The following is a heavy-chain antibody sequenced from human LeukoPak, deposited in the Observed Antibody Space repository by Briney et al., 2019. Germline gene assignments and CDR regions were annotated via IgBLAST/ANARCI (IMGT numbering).Heavy chain of an antibody. CDR2: ISYDGSNK. CDR3: ARDPHCSSTSCYPFYYGMDV. J-gene: IGHJ6*02. D-gene: IGHD2-2*01. Sequence: GGSLRLSCAASGFTFSSYAMHWVRQAPGKGLEWVAVISYDGSNKYYADSVKGRFTISRDNSKNTLYLQMNSLRAEDTAVYYCARDPHCSSTSCYPFYYGMDVWGQGTTVTVSS. V-gene: IGHV3-30-3*01. CDR1: GFTFSSYA.